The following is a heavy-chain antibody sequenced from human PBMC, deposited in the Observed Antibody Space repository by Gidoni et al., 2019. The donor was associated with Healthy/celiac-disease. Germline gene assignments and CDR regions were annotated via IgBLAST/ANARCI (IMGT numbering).Heavy chain of an antibody. CDR2: ISYDGSNK. V-gene: IGHV3-30*18. CDR1: GFTFSSYG. Sequence: QVQLVESGGGVVQPGRSLRLSCAASGFTFSSYGMHWVRQAPGKGLEWVAVISYDGSNKYYADSVKGRFPISRDNSKNTLYLQMNSLRAEDTAVYYCAKGPDAFDIWGQGTMVTVSS. J-gene: IGHJ3*02. CDR3: AKGPDAFDI.